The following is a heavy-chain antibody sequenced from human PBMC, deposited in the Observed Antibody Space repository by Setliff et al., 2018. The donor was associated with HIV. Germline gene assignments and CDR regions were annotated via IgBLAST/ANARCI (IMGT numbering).Heavy chain of an antibody. J-gene: IGHJ4*02. CDR2: INPNGGYT. V-gene: IGHV1-18*04. D-gene: IGHD3-3*01. CDR3: ARDGEIGPDF. CDR1: GYIFTDYY. Sequence: ASVKVSCKASGYIFTDYYIHWVRQAPGQGLEWMGWINPNGGYTNYAQKLQGRVTVTTDTSTSTAYMELRSLRSDDTAVYYCARDGEIGPDFWGQGTLVTVSS.